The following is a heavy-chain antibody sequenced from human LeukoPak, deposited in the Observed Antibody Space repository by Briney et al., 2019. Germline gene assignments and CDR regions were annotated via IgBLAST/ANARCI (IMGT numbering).Heavy chain of an antibody. CDR3: TTYSSSWYY. CDR2: ISGSGGST. Sequence: GGSLRLSCAASGFTFGDYWMSWVRQAPGKGLEWVSAISGSGGSTYYADSVKGRFTISRDNSKNTLYLQMNSLRAEDTAVYYCTTYSSSWYYWGQGTLVTVSS. V-gene: IGHV3-23*01. J-gene: IGHJ4*02. D-gene: IGHD6-13*01. CDR1: GFTFGDYW.